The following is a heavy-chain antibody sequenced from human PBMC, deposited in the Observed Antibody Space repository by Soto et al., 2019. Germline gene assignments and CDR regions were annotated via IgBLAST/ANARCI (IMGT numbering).Heavy chain of an antibody. CDR2: ISGSGGST. CDR3: ARATGTEHYFDY. J-gene: IGHJ4*02. V-gene: IGHV3-23*01. D-gene: IGHD1-1*01. CDR1: GFAFSSYA. Sequence: PGGSLRLACAASGFAFSSYAMSWVRQAPGKGLEWVSAISGSGGSTYYADSVKGRFTISRDNSKNTLYLQMNSLRSEDTAVYYCARATGTEHYFDYWGQGTLVTVSS.